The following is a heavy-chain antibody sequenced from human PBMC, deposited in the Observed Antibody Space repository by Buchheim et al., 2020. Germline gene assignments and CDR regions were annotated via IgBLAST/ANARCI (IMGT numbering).Heavy chain of an antibody. J-gene: IGHJ4*02. CDR1: GVSVSSGSYY. D-gene: IGHD1-26*01. CDR3: ARWGSYRNYFDY. V-gene: IGHV4-61*01. Sequence: QVQLQQWGAGLLKPSETLSLTCTVSGVSVSSGSYYWSWIRQPPGKGLEWIGYIYYSGSTNYNPLLKSRVTISVDTSKNQFSLKLSSVTAADTAVYYCARWGSYRNYFDYWGQGTL. CDR2: IYYSGST.